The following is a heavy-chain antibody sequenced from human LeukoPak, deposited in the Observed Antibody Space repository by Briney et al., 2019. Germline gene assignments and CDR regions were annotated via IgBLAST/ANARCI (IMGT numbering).Heavy chain of an antibody. CDR3: AAQYSSRSDY. V-gene: IGHV3-30-3*01. D-gene: IGHD6-13*01. CDR1: GFTFSSYA. J-gene: IGHJ4*02. Sequence: PGRSLRLSCAASGFTFSSYAMHWVRQAPGKGLEWVAVISYDGSNKYYADSVKGRFTISRDNSKNTLYLQMNSLRAEDTAVYYCAAQYSSRSDYWGQGTLVTVSS. CDR2: ISYDGSNK.